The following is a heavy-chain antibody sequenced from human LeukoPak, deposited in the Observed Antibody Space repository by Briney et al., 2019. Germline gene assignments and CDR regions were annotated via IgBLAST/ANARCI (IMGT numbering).Heavy chain of an antibody. CDR3: ARDPLDCSGGSCYLYMDV. V-gene: IGHV1-46*01. Sequence: GASVKVSCKASGYTFTGYYMHWVRQAPGQGLEWMGIINPSGGTTSSAQKFQGRVTMTRDMSTSTVYMELSSLRSEDTAVYYCARDPLDCSGGSCYLYMDVWGKGTTVTISS. CDR1: GYTFTGYY. CDR2: INPSGGTT. D-gene: IGHD2-15*01. J-gene: IGHJ6*03.